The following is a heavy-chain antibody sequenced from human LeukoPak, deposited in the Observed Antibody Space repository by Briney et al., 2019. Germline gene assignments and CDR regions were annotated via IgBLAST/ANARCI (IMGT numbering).Heavy chain of an antibody. CDR2: ISYDGSNK. D-gene: IGHD5-12*01. V-gene: IGHV3-30*03. CDR1: GFTFSSYG. CDR3: ARDYIVVTRYQHYYYYGMDV. Sequence: GGSLRLSCAASGFTFSSYGMHWVRQAPGKGLEWVAVISYDGSNKYYADSVKGRFTISRDNSKNTLYLQMNSLRAEDTAVYYCARDYIVVTRYQHYYYYGMDVWGQGTTVTVSS. J-gene: IGHJ6*02.